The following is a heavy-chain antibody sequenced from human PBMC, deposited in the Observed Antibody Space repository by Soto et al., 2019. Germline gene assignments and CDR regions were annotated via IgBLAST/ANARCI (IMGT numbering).Heavy chain of an antibody. Sequence: ESLKISCKGSGYRFTRYWIGWVRQMPGKGLEWMGIIYPGDSDTRYSPSFQGQVTISADKSISTAYLQWSSLKASDTAMYYCARRKYYDSSGYFDYWGQGTLVTVSS. D-gene: IGHD3-22*01. V-gene: IGHV5-51*01. CDR3: ARRKYYDSSGYFDY. J-gene: IGHJ4*02. CDR1: GYRFTRYW. CDR2: IYPGDSDT.